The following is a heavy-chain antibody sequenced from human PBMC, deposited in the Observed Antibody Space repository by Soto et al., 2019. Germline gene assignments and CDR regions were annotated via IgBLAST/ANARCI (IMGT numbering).Heavy chain of an antibody. J-gene: IGHJ4*02. V-gene: IGHV1-18*01. CDR3: ARKPTGQPFDY. CDR2: ISANNGDT. CDR1: GSTFTNYG. Sequence: QVQLVQSGAEVKKPVASVKVSCKASGSTFTNYGFSWVRQAPGQGLEWVGWISANNGDTHYAQKLQGRVTLTTDTSTGTVYMELRSLRSDDTAVYYCARKPTGQPFDYWGQGALVSVSS. D-gene: IGHD1-1*01.